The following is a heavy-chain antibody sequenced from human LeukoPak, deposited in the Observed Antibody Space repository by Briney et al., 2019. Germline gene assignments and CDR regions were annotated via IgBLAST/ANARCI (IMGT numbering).Heavy chain of an antibody. V-gene: IGHV3-7*04. Sequence: GGSLRLSCAASGFTLSRYWMSWVRQAPGKGLEWVANIKHDGSEKYYVDSVKGRFTISRDNAKNLLYLQMNSLRGEDTAVYYCARDRDYYNYFEYWGQGTLVTVSS. CDR3: ARDRDYYNYFEY. J-gene: IGHJ4*02. D-gene: IGHD3-10*01. CDR2: IKHDGSEK. CDR1: GFTLSRYW.